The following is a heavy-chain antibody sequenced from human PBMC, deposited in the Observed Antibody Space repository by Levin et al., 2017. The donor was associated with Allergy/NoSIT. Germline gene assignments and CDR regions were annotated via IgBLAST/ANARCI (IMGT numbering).Heavy chain of an antibody. CDR3: ARYPIAVVYAYVDY. J-gene: IGHJ4*02. D-gene: IGHD6-19*01. Sequence: HPGGSLRLSCAASGFTSTTYAMSWVRQAPGKGLEWVSGISGSGDTTYYADSVKGRFTISRDNSKNTLFLQMNSLRAEDTAEYFCARYPIAVVYAYVDYWGQGALVTVSS. CDR2: ISGSGDTT. CDR1: GFTSTTYA. V-gene: IGHV3-23*01.